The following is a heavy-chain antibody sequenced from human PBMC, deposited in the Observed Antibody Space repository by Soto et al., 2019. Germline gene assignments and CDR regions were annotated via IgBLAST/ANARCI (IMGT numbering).Heavy chain of an antibody. CDR1: GYTFTSYG. J-gene: IGHJ6*03. CDR3: AGHPSRESRYYYYYMDV. Sequence: ASVKVSCKASGYTFTSYGISWVRQAPGQGLEWMGWISAYNGNTNYAQKLQGRVTMTTDTSTSTAYMELRSLRSEDTAVYYCAGHPSRESRYYYYYMDVWGKGTTVTVSS. V-gene: IGHV1-18*01. CDR2: ISAYNGNT.